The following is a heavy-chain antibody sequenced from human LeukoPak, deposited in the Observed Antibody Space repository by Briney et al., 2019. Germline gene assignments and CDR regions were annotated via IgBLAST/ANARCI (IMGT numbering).Heavy chain of an antibody. V-gene: IGHV3-30-3*01. D-gene: IGHD6-19*01. Sequence: PGGSLRLSCAASGFTFSSYAMHWVRQAPGKGLEWVAVISYDGSNKYYADSMKGRFTISRDNSKNTLYLQMNSLRAEDTAVYYCASDHSSGWPGSLDYWGQGTLVTVSS. CDR3: ASDHSSGWPGSLDY. J-gene: IGHJ4*02. CDR1: GFTFSSYA. CDR2: ISYDGSNK.